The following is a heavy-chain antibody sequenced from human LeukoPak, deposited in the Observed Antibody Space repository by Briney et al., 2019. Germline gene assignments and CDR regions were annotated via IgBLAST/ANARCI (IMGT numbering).Heavy chain of an antibody. J-gene: IGHJ5*02. Sequence: NPSETLSLTCTVSGDSVSSNWYWGWLRQPPGKGLEWIASIYYSGSTYYNLSLKSRISISVDTSKNQFSLKLSSVTAADTAVYYCTRDSSISRFYSWGRGTLVTVSS. V-gene: IGHV4-39*07. D-gene: IGHD6-13*01. CDR1: GDSVSSNWY. CDR2: IYYSGST. CDR3: TRDSSISRFYS.